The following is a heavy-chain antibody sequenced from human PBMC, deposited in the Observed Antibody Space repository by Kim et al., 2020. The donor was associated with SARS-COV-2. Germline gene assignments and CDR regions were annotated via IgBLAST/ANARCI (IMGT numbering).Heavy chain of an antibody. V-gene: IGHV4-59*08. Sequence: NPSLKSRVTISVDTSKNQFSLKLSSVTAADTAVYYCARHGVVPAAPIIDYWGQGTLVTVSS. CDR3: ARHGVVPAAPIIDY. D-gene: IGHD2-2*01. J-gene: IGHJ4*02.